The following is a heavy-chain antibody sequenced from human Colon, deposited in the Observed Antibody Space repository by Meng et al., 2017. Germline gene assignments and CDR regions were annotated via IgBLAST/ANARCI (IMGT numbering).Heavy chain of an antibody. CDR3: ARVVVGATSLRYYYGMDV. V-gene: IGHV3-74*01. CDR1: GFTFSSYW. Sequence: GGSLRLSCAASGFTFSSYWMHWVRQAPGKGLVWVSRINSDGSSTSYADSVKGRFTISRDNAKNTLYLQMNSLRAEDTAVYYCARVVVGATSLRYYYGMDVWGQGNTVTVSS. J-gene: IGHJ6*02. D-gene: IGHD1-26*01. CDR2: INSDGSST.